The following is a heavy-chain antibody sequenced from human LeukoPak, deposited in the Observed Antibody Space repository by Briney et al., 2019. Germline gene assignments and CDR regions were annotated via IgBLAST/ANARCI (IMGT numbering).Heavy chain of an antibody. CDR3: ARVEVVATISPHIDY. Sequence: GGSLRLSCAASGFTFSSYEMNWVRQAPGKGLEWVANIKQDGSEKYYVDSVKGRFTISRDNAKNSLYLQMNSLRAEDTAVYYCARVEVVATISPHIDYWGQGTLVTVSS. CDR1: GFTFSSYE. V-gene: IGHV3-7*01. D-gene: IGHD5-12*01. CDR2: IKQDGSEK. J-gene: IGHJ4*02.